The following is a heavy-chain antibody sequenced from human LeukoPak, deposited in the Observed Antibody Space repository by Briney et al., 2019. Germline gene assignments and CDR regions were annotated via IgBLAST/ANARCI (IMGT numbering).Heavy chain of an antibody. J-gene: IGHJ4*02. CDR3: ARDVTMIVVVTGYYFDY. CDR2: IRYDGSNK. Sequence: GGSLRLSCAASGFTFSSYGMHWVRQAPGKGLEWVAFIRYDGSNKYYADSVKGRFTISRDNSKNTLYLQMNSLRAEDTAVYYCARDVTMIVVVTGYYFDYWGQGTLVTVSS. CDR1: GFTFSSYG. V-gene: IGHV3-30*02. D-gene: IGHD3-22*01.